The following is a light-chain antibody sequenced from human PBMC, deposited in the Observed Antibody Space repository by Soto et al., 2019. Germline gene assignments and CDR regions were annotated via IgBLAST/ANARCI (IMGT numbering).Light chain of an antibody. J-gene: IGKJ4*01. Sequence: IVLTQSPGTLSLSPGEIATLSFRASQTVSSNFLAWYQEKPSQGPRLLIYGASTRATGIPARFSGSGSGTEFTLAISSLEPEDFAVYYCQQRSNWPPVTFGGGTKVDIK. CDR2: GAS. CDR1: QTVSSN. V-gene: IGKV3D-20*02. CDR3: QQRSNWPPVT.